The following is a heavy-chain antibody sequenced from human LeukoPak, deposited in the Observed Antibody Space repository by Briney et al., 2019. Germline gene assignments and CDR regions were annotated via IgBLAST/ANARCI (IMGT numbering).Heavy chain of an antibody. V-gene: IGHV3-48*04. CDR3: ASLSLRWSDY. Sequence: GGSLRLSCEASGFTFTTYSMNWVRQAPGKGLEWVSYISSSSSTIYYADSVKGRFTISRDNAKNSLYLQMNSLRAEDTAVYYCASLSLRWSDYWGQGTLVTVSS. CDR2: ISSSSSTI. CDR1: GFTFTTYS. D-gene: IGHD4-23*01. J-gene: IGHJ4*02.